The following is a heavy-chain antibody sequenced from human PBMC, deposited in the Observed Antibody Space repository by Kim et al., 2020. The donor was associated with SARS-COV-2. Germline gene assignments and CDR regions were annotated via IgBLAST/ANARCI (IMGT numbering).Heavy chain of an antibody. CDR3: ARDSRAVSYGPYWYFDL. CDR1: GFTVSSNY. V-gene: IGHV3-66*02. Sequence: GGSLRLSCAASGFTVSSNYMSWVRQAPGKGLEWVSVIYSGGSTYYSDSVKGRRTTSRANSKNTLYLQMNSLRAEDTAVYYCARDSRAVSYGPYWYFDLWGRDALVTVSS. J-gene: IGHJ2*01. D-gene: IGHD5-18*01. CDR2: IYSGGST.